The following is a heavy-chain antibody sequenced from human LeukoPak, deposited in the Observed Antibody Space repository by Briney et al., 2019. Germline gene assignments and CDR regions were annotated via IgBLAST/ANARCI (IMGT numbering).Heavy chain of an antibody. CDR1: GGSIGSYY. V-gene: IGHV4-59*01. Sequence: SETLSLTCTVSGGSIGSYYWIWIRQPPGKGLEWIGYIYHSGSTNYNPSLKSRVTISVDTSKNQFSLKLTSVTSADTAVYFCARSMYSSSTLIDQWGQGTLVTVSS. D-gene: IGHD6-6*01. CDR2: IYHSGST. J-gene: IGHJ4*02. CDR3: ARSMYSSSTLIDQ.